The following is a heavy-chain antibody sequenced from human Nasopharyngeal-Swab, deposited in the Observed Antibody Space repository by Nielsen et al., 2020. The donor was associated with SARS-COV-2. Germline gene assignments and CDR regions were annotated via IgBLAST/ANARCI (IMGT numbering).Heavy chain of an antibody. CDR2: IWYDGSNK. CDR1: GFTFSSYG. D-gene: IGHD6-13*01. V-gene: IGHV3-33*01. J-gene: IGHJ5*02. CDR3: ARVRSSSWYMDNNWFDP. Sequence: GESLKISCAASGFTFSSYGMHWVRQAPGKGLEWVAVIWYDGSNKYYADSVKGRFTISRDNSKNTLYLQMHSLRAEDTAVYYCARVRSSSWYMDNNWFDPWGQGTQVTVSS.